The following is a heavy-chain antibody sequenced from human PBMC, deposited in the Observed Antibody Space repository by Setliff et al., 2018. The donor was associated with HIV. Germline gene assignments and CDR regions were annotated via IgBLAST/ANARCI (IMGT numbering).Heavy chain of an antibody. V-gene: IGHV1-3*01. CDR1: GYTFTSYA. CDR2: INAGNGNT. Sequence: ASVKVSCMASGYTFTSYAMHWVRQAPGQRLEWMGWINAGNGNTKYSQKFQGRVTITRDTSASTAYMELSSLRSEDTAVYYCARGENPHYYYYYMDVWGKGTTVTVSS. J-gene: IGHJ6*03. CDR3: ARGENPHYYYYYMDV.